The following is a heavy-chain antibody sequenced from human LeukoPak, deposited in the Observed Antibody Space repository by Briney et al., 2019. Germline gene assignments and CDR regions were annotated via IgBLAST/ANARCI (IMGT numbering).Heavy chain of an antibody. J-gene: IGHJ6*02. CDR3: AKSVVGLTSAYGMDV. D-gene: IGHD2-15*01. CDR2: ISASSSYT. V-gene: IGHV3-11*06. CDR1: GIPFSDYY. Sequence: PGGSLRLSCVVSGIPFSDYYMNWIRQTPGKGLEWISYISASSSYTDYADSVKGRFTISRDNAQNALFLQMNSLRDEDTAVYYCAKSVVGLTSAYGMDVWGQGTTVTVSS.